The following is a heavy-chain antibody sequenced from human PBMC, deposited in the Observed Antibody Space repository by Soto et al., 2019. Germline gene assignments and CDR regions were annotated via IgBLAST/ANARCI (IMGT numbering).Heavy chain of an antibody. V-gene: IGHV3-15*05. D-gene: IGHD6-19*01. Sequence: EVQLVASGGDLVKPGGSLRLACAGSGFSFRNAWMSWVRHAPGKGPEWIGRIKSESVGGTTDYAAPVKGRLTVSRDDSKDTVYLHMSSLKIEDTAVYYYLADWLHAWGEGTLVTVSS. CDR2: IKSESVGGTT. J-gene: IGHJ5*02. CDR1: GFSFRNAW. CDR3: LADWLHA.